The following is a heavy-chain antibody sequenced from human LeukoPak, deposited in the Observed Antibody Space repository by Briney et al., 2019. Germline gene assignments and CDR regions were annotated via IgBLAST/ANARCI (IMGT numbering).Heavy chain of an antibody. Sequence: PGGSLRLSCAASGFTFSSYAMSWVRQAPGKGLEWVSAISGSGGSTYYADSVKGRFTISRDNSKNTLYLQMNSLRAEDTAVYYCATSPGDGYDPASNPTNYFDYWGQGTLVTVSS. CDR2: ISGSGGST. J-gene: IGHJ4*02. CDR3: ATSPGDGYDPASNPTNYFDY. D-gene: IGHD5-12*01. V-gene: IGHV3-23*01. CDR1: GFTFSSYA.